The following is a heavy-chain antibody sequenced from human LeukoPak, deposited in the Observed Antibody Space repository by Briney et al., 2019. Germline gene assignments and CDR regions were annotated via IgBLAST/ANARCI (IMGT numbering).Heavy chain of an antibody. Sequence: GGSLRLSCAASGFTFSSYGINWVRQTPGKGLEWVSYISSSSSAINYADSVRGRFTISSDNAKNSLYLQMNSLRPEDTAVYYCARGGAARPDYWGQGTLVTVSS. J-gene: IGHJ4*02. D-gene: IGHD6-6*01. CDR1: GFTFSSYG. V-gene: IGHV3-48*01. CDR2: ISSSSSAI. CDR3: ARGGAARPDY.